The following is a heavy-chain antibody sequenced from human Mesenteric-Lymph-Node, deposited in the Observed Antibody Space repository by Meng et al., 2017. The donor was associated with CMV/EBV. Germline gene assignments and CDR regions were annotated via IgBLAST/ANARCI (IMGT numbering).Heavy chain of an antibody. Sequence: GESLKISCAASGFSVNNYALHWVRQAPGKGLEWVAVMWFDGNSDYYAGSVRGRFTVSRDNSKNTLWLQMNSLRREDTAVYYCAKDAGYDSSGYADHWGQGTLVTVSS. D-gene: IGHD3-22*01. CDR3: AKDAGYDSSGYADH. CDR1: GFSVNNYA. CDR2: MWFDGNSD. J-gene: IGHJ4*02. V-gene: IGHV3-33*03.